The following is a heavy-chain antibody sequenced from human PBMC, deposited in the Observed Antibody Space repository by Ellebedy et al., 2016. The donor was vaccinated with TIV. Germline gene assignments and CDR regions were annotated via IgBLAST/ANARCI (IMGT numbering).Heavy chain of an antibody. Sequence: AASVKVSCKVSGYTLTELSMHWVRQAPGKGLEWMGGFDPEDGETIYAQKFQGRVTITADKSTSTAYMELSSLRSEDTAVYYCARFGELPAAINGSYYFDYWGQGTLVTVSS. CDR1: GYTLTELS. V-gene: IGHV1-24*01. CDR2: FDPEDGET. D-gene: IGHD2-2*02. CDR3: ARFGELPAAINGSYYFDY. J-gene: IGHJ4*02.